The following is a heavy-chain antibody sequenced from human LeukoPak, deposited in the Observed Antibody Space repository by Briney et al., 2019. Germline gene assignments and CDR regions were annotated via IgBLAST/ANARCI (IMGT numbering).Heavy chain of an antibody. CDR3: ARVGDMITFGGVIVPNWFDP. CDR2: ISAYNGNT. CDR1: GYTFTSYG. D-gene: IGHD3-16*02. Sequence: ASVKVSCEASGYTFTSYGISWVRQAPGQGLEWMGWISAYNGNTNYAQKLQGRVTMTTDTSTSTAYMELRSLRSDDTAVYYCARVGDMITFGGVIVPNWFDPWGQGTLVTVSS. J-gene: IGHJ5*02. V-gene: IGHV1-18*01.